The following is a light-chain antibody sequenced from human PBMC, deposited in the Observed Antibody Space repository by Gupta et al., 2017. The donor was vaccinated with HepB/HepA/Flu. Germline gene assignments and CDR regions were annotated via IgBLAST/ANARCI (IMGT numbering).Light chain of an antibody. CDR1: QGISNY. V-gene: IGKV1-27*01. J-gene: IGKJ1*01. CDR3: QNKNSSPGT. CDR2: AAS. Sequence: DIQTTQSPSSLSASVGDRVTITCRASQGISNYLAWYQQKPGKVPKLLIYAASTVQSGVPSRFSGSGSGTDFTLTISSRQPEDVATYYCQNKNSSPGTFGQGTQVEIK.